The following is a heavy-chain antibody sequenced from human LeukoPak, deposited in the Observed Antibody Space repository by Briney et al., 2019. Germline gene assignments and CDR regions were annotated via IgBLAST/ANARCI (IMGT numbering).Heavy chain of an antibody. CDR3: ARGSSRYFDY. CDR2: ISGSGGST. J-gene: IGHJ4*02. D-gene: IGHD3-10*01. CDR1: GFTFSSYG. V-gene: IGHV3-23*01. Sequence: GGSLRLSCAASGFTFSSYGMHWVRQAPGKGLEWVSAISGSGGSTYYADSVKGRFTISRDNSKNTLYLQMNSLRAEDTAVYYCARGSSRYFDYWGQGTLVTVSS.